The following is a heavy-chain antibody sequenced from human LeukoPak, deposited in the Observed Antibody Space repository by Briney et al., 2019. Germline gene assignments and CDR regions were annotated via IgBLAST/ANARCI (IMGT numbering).Heavy chain of an antibody. CDR1: GFTFSSYA. Sequence: PGGSLRLSCAASGFTFSSYAMNWVRQAPGKGLEWVSGIIGSGGSTYYADSVKGRFTISRDNSKNTLYLQMNSLRAEDTAAYYCAGQYITATEYWGQGTLVTVSS. J-gene: IGHJ4*02. CDR2: IIGSGGST. D-gene: IGHD2-21*02. CDR3: AGQYITATEY. V-gene: IGHV3-23*01.